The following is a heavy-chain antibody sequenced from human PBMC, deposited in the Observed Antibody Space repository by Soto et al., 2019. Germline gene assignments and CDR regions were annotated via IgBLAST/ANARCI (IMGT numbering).Heavy chain of an antibody. Sequence: SETLSLTCAVSGGSISSGGYSWSWIRQPPGKGLEWIGYIYHSGSTYYNPSLKSRVTISVDRPKNQFSLKLSSVTAADTAVYYCARGFSGRLDYWGQGTLVTVSS. D-gene: IGHD3-10*01. V-gene: IGHV4-30-2*01. CDR3: ARGFSGRLDY. CDR2: IYHSGST. J-gene: IGHJ4*02. CDR1: GGSISSGGYS.